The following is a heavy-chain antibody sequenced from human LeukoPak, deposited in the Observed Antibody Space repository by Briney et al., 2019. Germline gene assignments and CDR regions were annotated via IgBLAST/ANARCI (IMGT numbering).Heavy chain of an antibody. CDR3: ATGDSSGYGDAFDI. CDR1: GGTFSSYA. CDR2: IIPILGIA. D-gene: IGHD3-22*01. J-gene: IGHJ3*02. V-gene: IGHV1-69*04. Sequence: SVKVSCKASGGTFSSYAISWVRQAPGQGLEWMGRIIPILGIANYAQKFQGRVTITADKSTSTAYMELSSLRSEDTAVYYCATGDSSGYGDAFDIWGQGTMVTVSS.